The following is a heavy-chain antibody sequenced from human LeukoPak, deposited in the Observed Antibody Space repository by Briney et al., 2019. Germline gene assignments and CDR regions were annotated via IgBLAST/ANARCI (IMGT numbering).Heavy chain of an antibody. J-gene: IGHJ3*02. CDR1: GFTFSSYE. D-gene: IGHD3-22*01. Sequence: GGSLRLSCAASGFTFSSYEMNWVRQAPGKGLEWVSYISSSGRTVYYADSLKGRFTISRDNAKNSLYLQMNSLRAEDTAVYYCARDSDSSGYLPSPRDGFDIWGQGTMVTVSS. CDR2: ISSSGRTV. CDR3: ARDSDSSGYLPSPRDGFDI. V-gene: IGHV3-48*03.